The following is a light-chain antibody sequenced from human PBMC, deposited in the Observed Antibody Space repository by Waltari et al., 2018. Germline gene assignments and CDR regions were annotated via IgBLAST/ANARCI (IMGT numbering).Light chain of an antibody. CDR2: EAS. J-gene: IGLJ2*01. Sequence: SARPQPASVSGSPGQSLTISCPGPSRDVGGYNYVAWSHQPPGNAPNLMLDEASNRPSGLSNRFSGSTSANTASLTISVLQAEDEADYYCSSYTSSSTVVFGGGTKLTVL. CDR3: SSYTSSSTVV. V-gene: IGLV2-14*01. CDR1: SRDVGGYNY.